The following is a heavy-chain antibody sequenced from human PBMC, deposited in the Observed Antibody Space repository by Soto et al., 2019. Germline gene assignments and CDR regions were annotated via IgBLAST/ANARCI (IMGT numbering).Heavy chain of an antibody. J-gene: IGHJ6*02. Sequence: GGPLRLSCAAAGFTCSSYSRNWVRQAPGKGLEWVSYISSSSSTIYYADSVKGRFTISRDNAKNSLYLQMNSLRDEDTAVYYCARDYDFCSGHTTGYYYYVTDVWGQGTTVTVSS. CDR1: GFTCSSYS. D-gene: IGHD3-3*01. CDR3: ARDYDFCSGHTTGYYYYVTDV. CDR2: ISSSSSTI. V-gene: IGHV3-48*02.